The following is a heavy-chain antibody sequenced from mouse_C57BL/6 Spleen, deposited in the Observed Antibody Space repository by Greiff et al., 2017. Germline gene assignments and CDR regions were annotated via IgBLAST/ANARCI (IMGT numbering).Heavy chain of an antibody. J-gene: IGHJ4*01. CDR3: ARSYYYGSSYVNYYARDY. V-gene: IGHV1-82*01. CDR2: IYPGDGDT. CDR1: GYAFSSSW. D-gene: IGHD1-1*01. Sequence: QVQLQQSGPELVKPGASVKISCKASGYAFSSSWMNWVKQRPGKGLEWIGRIYPGDGDTNYNGKLKGKATLTADKSSSTAYMQLSSLTSEDSAVYFCARSYYYGSSYVNYYARDYWGQGTAVTVSS.